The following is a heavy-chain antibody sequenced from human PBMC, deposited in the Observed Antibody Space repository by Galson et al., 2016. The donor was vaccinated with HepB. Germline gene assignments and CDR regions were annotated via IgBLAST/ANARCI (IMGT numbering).Heavy chain of an antibody. J-gene: IGHJ4*02. D-gene: IGHD1-14*01. CDR3: ARDAEGIPFDY. CDR1: GFTFSTYK. CDR2: ITGAGTVM. Sequence: SLRLSCAASGFTFSTYKMNWVRQASGKGLEWAAHITGAGTVMYYADSVEGGFTVSRDNAQNSLYLLMNSLIVEDTAVYYCARDAEGIPFDYWGKGILVTVSS. V-gene: IGHV3-48*03.